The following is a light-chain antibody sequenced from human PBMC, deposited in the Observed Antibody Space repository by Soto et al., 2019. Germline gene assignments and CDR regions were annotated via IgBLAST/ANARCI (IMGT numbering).Light chain of an antibody. V-gene: IGKV3-20*01. CDR1: RRGVFNY. CDR2: GAS. CDR3: QQYGSSGT. J-gene: IGKJ1*01. Sequence: EIVLTQSPGTLSLSPGERATLSCRTARRGVFNYLVWYQQRPGQAPRLLIYGASSRATGIPDRFSGSGSGTDFTLTISRLEPEDFAVYYCQQYGSSGTFGQGTKVDIK.